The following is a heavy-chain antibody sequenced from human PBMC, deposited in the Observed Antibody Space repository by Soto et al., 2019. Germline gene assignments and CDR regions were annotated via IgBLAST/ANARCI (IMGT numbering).Heavy chain of an antibody. CDR3: ARDLGGVRFLEWLSHDAFDI. D-gene: IGHD3-3*01. CDR2: IYYSGST. CDR1: GGSISSGDYY. V-gene: IGHV4-30-4*01. J-gene: IGHJ3*02. Sequence: TLSLTCTVSGGSISSGDYYWSWIRQPPGKGLEWIGYIYYSGSTYYNPSLKSRVTISVDTSKNQFSLKLSSVTAADTAVYYCARDLGGVRFLEWLSHDAFDIWGQGTMVTVSS.